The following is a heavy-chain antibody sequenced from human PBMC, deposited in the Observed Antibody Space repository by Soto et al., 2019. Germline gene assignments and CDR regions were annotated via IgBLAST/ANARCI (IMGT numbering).Heavy chain of an antibody. V-gene: IGHV3-7*04. D-gene: IGHD2-2*01. J-gene: IGHJ4*02. CDR1: GFTFSSNW. CDR3: AREVVVSRGESYFGD. Sequence: GGSLRLSCVGSGFTFSSNWMTWVRQAPGKGLEWVANIRQDGSEINYVDSVKGRFTISRDNTKNSLYLQMNSLRAEDTAIYYCAREVVVSRGESYFGDWGPGTRVTVSS. CDR2: IRQDGSEI.